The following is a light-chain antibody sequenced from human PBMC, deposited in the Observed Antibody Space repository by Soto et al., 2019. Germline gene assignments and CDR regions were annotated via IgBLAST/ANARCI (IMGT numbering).Light chain of an antibody. CDR2: DAS. CDR3: QQYNSYSYT. CDR1: QSVSIG. V-gene: IGKV1-5*01. Sequence: DIQMTQSPSTLSASVGDRVTITCRASQSVSIGLAWYQQKPGKAPKLLIYDASSLESGVPSRFSGSGSGTEFTLTISSLQPDDFATYYCQQYNSYSYTFGQGTKLEIK. J-gene: IGKJ2*01.